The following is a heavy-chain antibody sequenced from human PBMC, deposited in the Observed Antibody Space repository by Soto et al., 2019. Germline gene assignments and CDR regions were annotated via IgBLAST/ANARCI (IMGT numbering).Heavy chain of an antibody. Sequence: GASVKVSCKASGYTFTSYAMHWVRQAPGQRLEWMGWINAGNGNTKYSQKFRGRVTITRDTSASTAYMELSSLRSEDTAVYYCARGYDSSGYYFGYWGQGTLVTVSS. V-gene: IGHV1-3*01. J-gene: IGHJ4*02. D-gene: IGHD3-22*01. CDR3: ARGYDSSGYYFGY. CDR1: GYTFTSYA. CDR2: INAGNGNT.